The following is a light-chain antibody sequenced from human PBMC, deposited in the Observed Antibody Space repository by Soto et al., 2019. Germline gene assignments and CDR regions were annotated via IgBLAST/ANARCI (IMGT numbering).Light chain of an antibody. J-gene: IGLJ3*02. CDR3: CSYTRSYTWV. V-gene: IGLV2-14*01. CDR1: SSDVGDGDF. CDR2: KVS. Sequence: QSALTQPASVSGSPRQSITISCTGTSSDVGDGDFVSWYQQRPGNAPKLMIYKVSNRPSGVSNRFSGSKSGNTASLTISGLHAEDEADYYCCSYTRSYTWVFGGGTQLTVL.